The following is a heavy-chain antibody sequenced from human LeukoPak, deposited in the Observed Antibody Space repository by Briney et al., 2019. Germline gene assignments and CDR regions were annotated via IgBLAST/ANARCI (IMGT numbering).Heavy chain of an antibody. V-gene: IGHV1-46*01. D-gene: IGHD2/OR15-2a*01. J-gene: IGHJ4*02. CDR2: INPNTDST. CDR1: GYTFINYY. CDR3: ARDLSGWGNSIY. Sequence: ASVKVSCKASGYTFINYYLHWVRQAPGQGLVWMGQINPNTDSTNCARMFQGRVTMTADTSTSTVYMELNSLTSDDAAVYYCARDLSGWGNSIYWGQGTPVTVS.